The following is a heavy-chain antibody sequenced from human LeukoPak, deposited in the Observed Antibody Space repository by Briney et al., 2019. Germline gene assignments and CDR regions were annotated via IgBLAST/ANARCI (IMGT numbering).Heavy chain of an antibody. Sequence: GGSLRLSCAASGFTFSSYDMHWVRQATGKGLEWVSAIGTAGDTYYPGSVKGRFTISRENAKNSLYLQMNSLRAGDTAVYYCARGEGGSSRNAFDIWGQGTMVTVSS. CDR2: IGTAGDT. J-gene: IGHJ3*02. V-gene: IGHV3-13*01. CDR1: GFTFSSYD. CDR3: ARGEGGSSRNAFDI. D-gene: IGHD6-13*01.